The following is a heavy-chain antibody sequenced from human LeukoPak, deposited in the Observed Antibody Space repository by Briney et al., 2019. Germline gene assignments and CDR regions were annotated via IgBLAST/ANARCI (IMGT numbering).Heavy chain of an antibody. CDR1: GGSFSGYY. D-gene: IGHD3-3*01. J-gene: IGHJ4*02. V-gene: IGHV4-34*01. CDR3: ARGDFWSGYWNY. Sequence: SETLSLTCAVYGGSFSGYYWTWIRQPPGKGLEWIGEIHYSGSITYNPSLKSRVTISVDTSKNQFSLKLSSVTAADTAVYYCARGDFWSGYWNYWGQGTLVTVSS. CDR2: IHYSGSI.